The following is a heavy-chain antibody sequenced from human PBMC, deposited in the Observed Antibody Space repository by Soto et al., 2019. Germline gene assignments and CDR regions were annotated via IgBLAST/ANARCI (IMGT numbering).Heavy chain of an antibody. D-gene: IGHD2-8*01. J-gene: IGHJ4*02. CDR3: ARTYCTNGVCSPFDY. CDR1: DGSISSYY. CDR2: IYSSGTT. Sequence: QVQLQESGPGLVKPSETLSLTCTVSDGSISSYYWSWVRQPPGKGLEWIGYIYSSGTTYYNPSLKSRVTLSVDTSKTQFSLRLSSVTAADTAVYYCARTYCTNGVCSPFDYWGQGTLVTVSS. V-gene: IGHV4-59*01.